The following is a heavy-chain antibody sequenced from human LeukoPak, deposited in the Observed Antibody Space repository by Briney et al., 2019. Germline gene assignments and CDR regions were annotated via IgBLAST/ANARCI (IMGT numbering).Heavy chain of an antibody. Sequence: GESLKISCKGSGYNFTNYWITWVRQMPGKGLEWVGRIDPSDSYINYSPSFQGHVTISAAKSISTAYLQWSSLKASDTAMYYCARCRGILVAGTWDLDYSGQGTLVTVSS. CDR1: GYNFTNYW. CDR3: ARCRGILVAGTWDLDY. J-gene: IGHJ4*02. V-gene: IGHV5-10-1*01. D-gene: IGHD6-19*01. CDR2: IDPSDSYI.